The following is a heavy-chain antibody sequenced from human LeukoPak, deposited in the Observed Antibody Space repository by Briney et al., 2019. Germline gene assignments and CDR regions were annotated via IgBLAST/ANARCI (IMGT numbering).Heavy chain of an antibody. J-gene: IGHJ4*02. CDR2: VDPEDGEP. V-gene: IGHV1-69-2*01. Sequence: ASVKISCKASGYTFTDYFIHWVQQAPGKGLEWMGHVDPEDGEPVYADKFQGRVTFRADTSTDTVFLDLSSLTSDDTAVYYCAKVSSTLASAGALSFDFWGQGTLVTVSS. CDR1: GYTFTDYF. CDR3: AKVSSTLASAGALSFDF. D-gene: IGHD6-13*01.